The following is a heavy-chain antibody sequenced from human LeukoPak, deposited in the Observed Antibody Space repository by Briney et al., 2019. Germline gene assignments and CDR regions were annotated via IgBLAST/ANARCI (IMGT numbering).Heavy chain of an antibody. CDR1: GFTFSDSW. CDR2: IKEDGSVK. D-gene: IGHD3-16*01. V-gene: IGHV3-7*01. CDR3: ARDPGRGGKATMDY. Sequence: PGGSLRLSCAASGFTFSDSWMNWVRQAPGKGLEWVANIKEDGSVKYYVDSVKGRFTISRDNAKNSLCLQMNSLRVEDTAVYYCARDPGRGGKATMDYWGQGTLVTVSS. J-gene: IGHJ4*02.